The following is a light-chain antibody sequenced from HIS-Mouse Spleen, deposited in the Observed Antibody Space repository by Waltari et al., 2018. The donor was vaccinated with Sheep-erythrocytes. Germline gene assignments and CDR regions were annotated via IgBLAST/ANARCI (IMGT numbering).Light chain of an antibody. J-gene: IGLJ2*01. CDR1: KLGDKY. V-gene: IGLV3-1*01. CDR3: QAWDSSTAV. CDR2: QDS. Sequence: SYELTQPPSVSVSPGQTASITCSRDKLGDKYACWYQQKPGQSPVLVISQDSKRTSGIPERFSGSNSGNTATLTISGTQAMDEADYYCQAWDSSTAVFGGGTKLTVL.